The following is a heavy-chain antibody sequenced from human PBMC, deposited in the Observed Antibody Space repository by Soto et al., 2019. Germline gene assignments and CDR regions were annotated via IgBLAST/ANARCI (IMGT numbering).Heavy chain of an antibody. J-gene: IGHJ4*02. CDR1: GYSFTAYF. Sequence: ASVKVSCKASGYSFTAYFMHWVRQAPGQGLEWMGIVHPSGGNTNYAQKFQGRVTMTWDTSTTTVYMELSSLRSDDTAVYYCARAPYSSSSFFSDYWGQGTPVTVSS. CDR2: VHPSGGNT. CDR3: ARAPYSSSSFFSDY. D-gene: IGHD6-6*01. V-gene: IGHV1-46*01.